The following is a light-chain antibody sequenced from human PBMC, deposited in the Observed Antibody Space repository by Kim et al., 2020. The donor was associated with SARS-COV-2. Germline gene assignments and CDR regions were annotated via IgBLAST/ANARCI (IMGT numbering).Light chain of an antibody. J-gene: IGKJ2*01. CDR2: AAS. CDR1: QSISTY. V-gene: IGKV1-39*01. Sequence: ASVGDRVTITCRASQSISTYLNWYQQKPGKAPKLLISAASSLQSGVPSRFSGSGSGTDFTLTISSLQPEDFATYYCQQSYSIPPMYTFGQGTKLEI. CDR3: QQSYSIPPMYT.